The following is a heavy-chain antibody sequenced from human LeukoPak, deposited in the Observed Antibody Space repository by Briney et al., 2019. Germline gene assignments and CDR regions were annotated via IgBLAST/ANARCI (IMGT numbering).Heavy chain of an antibody. V-gene: IGHV5-51*01. CDR1: GCNFAHDW. CDR2: IFPDDSDT. CDR3: ARQESEMTTPANRYFDL. Sequence: GESLKISCKGSGCNFAHDWIGWVRQMPGKGLEWMGIIFPDDSDTIYSPSFQGHVTISADKSINTAYLQWSDLKASDSAMYYCARQESEMTTPANRYFDLWGQGTLITVSS. D-gene: IGHD2-15*01. J-gene: IGHJ4*02.